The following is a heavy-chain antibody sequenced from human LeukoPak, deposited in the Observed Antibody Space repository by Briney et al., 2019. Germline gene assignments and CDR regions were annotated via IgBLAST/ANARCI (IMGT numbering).Heavy chain of an antibody. CDR3: ARHVTYSSTSSYFDY. CDR1: GYSFTSYR. J-gene: IGHJ4*02. Sequence: GESLRISCKASGYSFTSYRIAWVRQMPGKGLEYMGFIYPGGSDTRCSPSFEGQVTISADKSITTAYLQWSSLKASDTAIYYCARHVTYSSTSSYFDYWGQGTLVTVSS. V-gene: IGHV5-51*01. CDR2: IYPGGSDT. D-gene: IGHD6-6*01.